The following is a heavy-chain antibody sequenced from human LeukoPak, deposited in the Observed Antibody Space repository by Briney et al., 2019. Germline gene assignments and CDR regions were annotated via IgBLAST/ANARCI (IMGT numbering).Heavy chain of an antibody. V-gene: IGHV1-69*06. Sequence: ASVKVSCKASGGTFSSYAISWERQAPGQGLEWMGGIIPIFGTANYAQKFQGRVTITADKSTSTAYMELSSLRSEDTAVYYCARNDYGDYFYWGQGTLVTVSS. CDR3: ARNDYGDYFY. J-gene: IGHJ4*02. CDR1: GGTFSSYA. D-gene: IGHD4-17*01. CDR2: IIPIFGTA.